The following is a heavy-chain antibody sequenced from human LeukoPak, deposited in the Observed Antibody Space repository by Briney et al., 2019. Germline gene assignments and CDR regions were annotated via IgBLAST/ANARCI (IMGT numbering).Heavy chain of an antibody. CDR3: ARRFSMVRGDPFDP. V-gene: IGHV1-3*01. Sequence: ASVKVSCKASGYTFTSYAMHWVRQAPGQRLEWMGWINAGNGNTKYSQKFQGRVTITRDTSASTAYMELSSLRSEDTAVYYCARRFSMVRGDPFDPWGQGTLVTVSS. CDR1: GYTFTSYA. J-gene: IGHJ5*02. CDR2: INAGNGNT. D-gene: IGHD3-10*01.